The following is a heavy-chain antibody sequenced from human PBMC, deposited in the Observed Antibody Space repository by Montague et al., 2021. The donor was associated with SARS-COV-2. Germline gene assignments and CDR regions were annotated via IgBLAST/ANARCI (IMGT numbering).Heavy chain of an antibody. J-gene: IGHJ3*02. CDR2: IFYSGST. V-gene: IGHV4-39*01. D-gene: IGHD3-22*01. CDR3: ARLPYFYDSTHAFDI. Sequence: SETLSLTCTVPGGSISSSSYEWGWIREPPGKGLEWIGNIFYSGSTYYNTSLKSRVTISVDTSKNQFSLRLSSVTAADTAVYYCARLPYFYDSTHAFDIWGQGTMVTVSS. CDR1: GGSISSSSYE.